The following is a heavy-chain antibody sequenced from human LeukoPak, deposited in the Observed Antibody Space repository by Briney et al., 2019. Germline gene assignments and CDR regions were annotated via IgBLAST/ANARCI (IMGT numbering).Heavy chain of an antibody. CDR2: VSGGGGST. J-gene: IGHJ4*02. CDR3: AKDRYCGGGTCYWSYFDY. V-gene: IGHV3-23*01. CDR1: GFTFRTYA. D-gene: IGHD2-15*01. Sequence: GGSLRLSCAASGFTFRTYAMSWVRQAPGKGLEWVSAVSGGGGSTYYADSVKGRFTISRDNSKNTLFLQMNSLRAEDTAVYYCAKDRYCGGGTCYWSYFDYWGQGTLVTVSS.